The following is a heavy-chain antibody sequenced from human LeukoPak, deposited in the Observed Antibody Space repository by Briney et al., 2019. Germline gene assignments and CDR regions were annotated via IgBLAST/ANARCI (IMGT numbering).Heavy chain of an antibody. D-gene: IGHD3-22*01. Sequence: RASETLSLTCSVSGVSVSSSPFYWGWIRQPPGKGLEWIVNVHFGGTSHYNPSLKDLITLSVDTSNNQFSLSLRSVTAADTAVYYCARRYGSSYFDSWGQGALVTVSS. V-gene: IGHV4-39*01. CDR2: VHFGGTS. CDR1: GVSVSSSPFY. CDR3: ARRYGSSYFDS. J-gene: IGHJ4*02.